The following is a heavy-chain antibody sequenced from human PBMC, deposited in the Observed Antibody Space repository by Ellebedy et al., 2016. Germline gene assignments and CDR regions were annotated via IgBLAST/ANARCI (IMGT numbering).Heavy chain of an antibody. CDR1: GGSISSYY. D-gene: IGHD1-14*01. V-gene: IGHV4-59*13. CDR3: ARVFEPRGGLDAFDI. CDR2: IYYSGST. Sequence: SETLSLXCTVSGGSISSYYWSWIRQPPGKGLEWIGYIYYSGSTNYNPSLKSRVTISVDTSKNQFSLKLSSVTAADTAVYYCARVFEPRGGLDAFDIWGQGTMVTVSS. J-gene: IGHJ3*02.